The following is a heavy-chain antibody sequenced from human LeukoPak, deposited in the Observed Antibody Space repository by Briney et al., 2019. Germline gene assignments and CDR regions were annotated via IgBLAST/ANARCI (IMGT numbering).Heavy chain of an antibody. V-gene: IGHV3-23*01. CDR3: AKDARRYSGWYVFDH. CDR2: ISDSGGTT. CDR1: GFTFSNLA. Sequence: PGGSLRLSCVASGFTFSNLAMGWVRQAPGKGLEWVSVISDSGGTTYYADSVKGRFTISRDNSRNTLYLQMNSLRVDDTAVYYCAKDARRYSGWYVFDHWGQGTLVTVST. J-gene: IGHJ4*02. D-gene: IGHD6-19*01.